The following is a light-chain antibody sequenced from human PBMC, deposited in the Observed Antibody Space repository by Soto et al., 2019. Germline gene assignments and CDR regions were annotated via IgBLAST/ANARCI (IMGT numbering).Light chain of an antibody. CDR1: QSLLHTNGYNS. V-gene: IGKV2-28*01. J-gene: IGKJ1*01. CDR2: LGS. CDR3: MQALQTPPT. Sequence: DIVMTQSPLSLPVTPGEPASISCRSSQSLLHTNGYNSLDWYLQKPGQSPQLLIYLGSNRASGVXDXXSGSGSGTDFTLKISRVEAEDVGVYYCMQALQTPPTLGQGTRVEIK.